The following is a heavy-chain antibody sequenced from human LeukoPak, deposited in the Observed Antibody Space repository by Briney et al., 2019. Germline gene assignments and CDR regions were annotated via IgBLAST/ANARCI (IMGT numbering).Heavy chain of an antibody. CDR2: INWNGGST. CDR1: GFTFSIYE. Sequence: SGGSLRLSCAASGFTFSIYEMNWVRQAPGKGLEWVSGINWNGGSTDYVDSVKGRFTISRDNAKNALYLQMNSLRAEDTALYYCAREVSLSYNYYMDVWGKGTTVTVSS. V-gene: IGHV3-20*04. D-gene: IGHD4/OR15-4a*01. CDR3: AREVSLSYNYYMDV. J-gene: IGHJ6*03.